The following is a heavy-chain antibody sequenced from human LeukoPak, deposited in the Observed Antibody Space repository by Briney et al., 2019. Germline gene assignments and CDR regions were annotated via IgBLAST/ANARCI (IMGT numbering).Heavy chain of an antibody. Sequence: GGSLRLSCAASGFIFTNYFMSWVRQAPGKGLEWVASIKRDGSEKYYVDSVRGRFTISRDNTMNSLYLQMSSLRAEDTAVYYCATDRGWRTSGYYLYYFDYWGQGTLVTFSS. J-gene: IGHJ4*02. V-gene: IGHV3-7*01. CDR1: GFIFTNYF. CDR2: IKRDGSEK. CDR3: ATDRGWRTSGYYLYYFDY. D-gene: IGHD3-3*01.